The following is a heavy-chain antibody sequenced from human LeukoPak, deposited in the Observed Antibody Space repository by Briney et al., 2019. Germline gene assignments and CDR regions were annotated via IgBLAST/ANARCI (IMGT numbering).Heavy chain of an antibody. D-gene: IGHD3-3*01. J-gene: IGHJ3*02. V-gene: IGHV3-21*01. Sequence: GGSLRLSCAASGFTFSSYSMNWVRQAPGKGLEWVSSISSSSSYIYYADSVKGRFTISRDNARNSLYLQMNSLRAEDTAVYYCASDTIFGVVNDAFDIWGQGTMVTVSS. CDR2: ISSSSSYI. CDR3: ASDTIFGVVNDAFDI. CDR1: GFTFSSYS.